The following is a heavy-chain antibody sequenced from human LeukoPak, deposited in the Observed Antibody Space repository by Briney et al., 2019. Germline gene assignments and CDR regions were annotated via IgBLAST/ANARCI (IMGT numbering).Heavy chain of an antibody. CDR3: ARDNDSSGYYDY. V-gene: IGHV4-30-4*01. CDR1: GGSISSGDYY. D-gene: IGHD3-22*01. Sequence: PSETLSLTWTVSGGSISSGDYYWSWIRQPPGKGLEWIGYIYYSGSTYYNPSLKSRVTISVDTSKNQFSLKLSSVTAADTAVYYCARDNDSSGYYDYWGQGTLVTVSS. J-gene: IGHJ4*02. CDR2: IYYSGST.